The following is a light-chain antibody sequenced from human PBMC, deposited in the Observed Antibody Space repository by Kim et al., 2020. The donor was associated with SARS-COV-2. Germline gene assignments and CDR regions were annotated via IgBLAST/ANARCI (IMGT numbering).Light chain of an antibody. J-gene: IGLJ7*01. CDR2: DNK. Sequence: ENVNIPCSGSSSNIGNKYVSCYQHLPGTAPKVIIYDNKKRRSGIPDRFAGSKSGTSATLGITGLQTGDEADYYCGTWDSSLSAAVFGGGTQLTVL. CDR3: GTWDSSLSAAV. V-gene: IGLV1-51*01. CDR1: SSNIGNKY.